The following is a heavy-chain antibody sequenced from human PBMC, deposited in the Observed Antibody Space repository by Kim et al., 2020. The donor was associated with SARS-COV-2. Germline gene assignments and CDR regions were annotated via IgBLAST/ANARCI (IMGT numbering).Heavy chain of an antibody. CDR2: ISYDGSNK. CDR3: AKGRYSYGPNYYYYGMDV. Sequence: GGSLRLSCAASGFTFSSYGMHWVRQAPGKGLEWVAVISYDGSNKYYADSVKGRFTISRDNSKNTLYLQMNSLRAEDTAVYYCAKGRYSYGPNYYYYGMDVWGQGTTVTVSS. J-gene: IGHJ6*02. D-gene: IGHD5-18*01. CDR1: GFTFSSYG. V-gene: IGHV3-30*18.